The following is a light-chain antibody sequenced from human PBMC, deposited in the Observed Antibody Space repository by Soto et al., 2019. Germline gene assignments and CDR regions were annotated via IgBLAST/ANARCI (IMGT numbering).Light chain of an antibody. CDR1: RSNIGAGYD. CDR2: GNS. Sequence: QSVLTQPPSVSGAPGQRVTISCTGSRSNIGAGYDVHWYQQLPGTAPKLLIYGNSNRPSGVPDRFSGSKSGTSASLAITGRQAEDEADYYCQSYDSSLSGYVVFGGGTKRTVL. CDR3: QSYDSSLSGYVV. J-gene: IGLJ2*01. V-gene: IGLV1-40*01.